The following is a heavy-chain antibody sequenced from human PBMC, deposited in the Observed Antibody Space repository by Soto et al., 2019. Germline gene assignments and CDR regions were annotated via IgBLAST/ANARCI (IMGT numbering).Heavy chain of an antibody. CDR1: GFSLSTSGMC. CDR2: IDWDDDK. D-gene: IGHD4-17*01. J-gene: IGHJ6*02. V-gene: IGHV2-70*01. CDR3: ARLRRFYGDYEGGYYGMDV. Sequence: ESGPTLVNPTQTLTLTCTFSGFSLSTSGMCVSWIRQPPGKALEWLALIDWDDDKYYSTSLKTRLTISKDTSKNQVVLTMTNMDPVDTATYYCARLRRFYGDYEGGYYGMDVWGQGTTVTVSS.